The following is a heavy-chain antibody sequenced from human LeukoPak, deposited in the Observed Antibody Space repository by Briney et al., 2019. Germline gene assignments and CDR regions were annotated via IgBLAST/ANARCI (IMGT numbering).Heavy chain of an antibody. CDR1: GYTFTSYY. Sequence: ASVKVSCKASGYTFTSYYMHWVRQAPGQGLEWMGIINPSGGSTSYAQKFQGRVTMTRDTSTSTVYMELSSLRSEDTAVYYCAKDGLSRGYCSGGSCYSRYYFDYWGQGTLVTVSS. CDR3: AKDGLSRGYCSGGSCYSRYYFDY. J-gene: IGHJ4*02. D-gene: IGHD2-15*01. V-gene: IGHV1-46*01. CDR2: INPSGGST.